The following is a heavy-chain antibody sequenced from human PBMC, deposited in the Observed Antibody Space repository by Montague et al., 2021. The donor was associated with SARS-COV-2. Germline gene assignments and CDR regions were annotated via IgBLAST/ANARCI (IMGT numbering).Heavy chain of an antibody. J-gene: IGHJ6*02. D-gene: IGHD5-12*01. CDR2: LTSSGTTI. CDR1: RFTFSSYE. V-gene: IGHV3-48*03. CDR3: ARGGSGYDYFFNYYGMDV. Sequence: SLRLSCAASRFTFSSYEMNWVRQAPGKGLEWVSYLTSSGTTIYYXDSXKGRFTISRDNAKNSLYLQMNSLRAEDTAVYYCARGGSGYDYFFNYYGMDVWGQGTTVTVSS.